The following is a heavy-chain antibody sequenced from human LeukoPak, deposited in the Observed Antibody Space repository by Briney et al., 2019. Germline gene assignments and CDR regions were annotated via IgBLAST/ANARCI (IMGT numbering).Heavy chain of an antibody. J-gene: IGHJ4*02. D-gene: IGHD6-19*01. V-gene: IGHV3-23*01. CDR3: AKGRWLFDY. CDR1: RFTFSNYW. CDR2: ISGSGGST. Sequence: GGSLRLSRVASRFTFSNYWMSWVRQAPGKGLEWVSAISGSGGSTYYADSVKGRFTISRDNSKNTLYLQMNSLRAEDTAVYYCAKGRWLFDYWGQGTLVTVSS.